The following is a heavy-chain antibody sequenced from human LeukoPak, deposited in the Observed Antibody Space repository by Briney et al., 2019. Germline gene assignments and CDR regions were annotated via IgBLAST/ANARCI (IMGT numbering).Heavy chain of an antibody. V-gene: IGHV3-48*03. CDR2: INSVGGTT. CDR1: GFAFNTYG. J-gene: IGHJ3*02. CDR3: ARSHMYGDYGEDI. Sequence: GRSLRLSCAASGFAFNTYGMNWFRQAPGRGLEWISYINSVGGTTFYGDSVKGRFTISRDNANNTLYLQMNSLRAEDAATYYCARSHMYGDYGEDIWGHGTVVAVSS. D-gene: IGHD2-21*01.